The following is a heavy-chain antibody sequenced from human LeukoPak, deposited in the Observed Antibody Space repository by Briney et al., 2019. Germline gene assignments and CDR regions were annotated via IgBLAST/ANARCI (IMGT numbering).Heavy chain of an antibody. J-gene: IGHJ4*02. CDR1: GYSFTSYW. Sequence: HGESLKISCKGSGYSFTSYWIAWVRQMPGKGLEWMGIIYPGDSDTRYSPSFQGQVTISADKSISTAYLQWSSLKASDTAMYYCARRGQYCSSTSCYEPDYWGQGTLVTVSS. CDR2: IYPGDSDT. V-gene: IGHV5-51*01. D-gene: IGHD2-2*01. CDR3: ARRGQYCSSTSCYEPDY.